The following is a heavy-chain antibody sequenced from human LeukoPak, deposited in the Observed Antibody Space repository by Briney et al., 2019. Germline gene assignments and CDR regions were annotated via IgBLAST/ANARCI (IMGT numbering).Heavy chain of an antibody. J-gene: IGHJ4*02. CDR1: GGSISSYY. V-gene: IGHV4-59*01. D-gene: IGHD3-22*01. Sequence: SETLSLTCTVSGGSISSYYWSWIRQPPGKGLEWIGYIYYSGSTNYNPSLESRVTISIDTSKKQFSLNLRSVNTADTAVYYCARVDLGGSGYFFDLWGQGALVTVSS. CDR3: ARVDLGGSGYFFDL. CDR2: IYYSGST.